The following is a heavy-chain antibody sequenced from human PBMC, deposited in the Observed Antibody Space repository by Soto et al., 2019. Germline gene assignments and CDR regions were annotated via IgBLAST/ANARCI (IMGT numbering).Heavy chain of an antibody. J-gene: IGHJ6*02. V-gene: IGHV4-31*03. CDR3: ARDRCSSTSCYHYYYYGMDV. CDR2: IYYSGST. D-gene: IGHD2-2*01. CDR1: GGSISSVGYY. Sequence: PSETLSLTCTVSGGSISSVGYYWSWIRQHPGKGLEWIGYIYYSGSTYYNPSLKSRVTISVDTSKNQFSLKLSSVTAADTAVYYCARDRCSSTSCYHYYYYGMDVWGQGTTVTVSS.